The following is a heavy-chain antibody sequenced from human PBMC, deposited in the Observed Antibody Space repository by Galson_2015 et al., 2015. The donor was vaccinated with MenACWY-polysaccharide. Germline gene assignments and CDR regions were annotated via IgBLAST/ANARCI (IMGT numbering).Heavy chain of an antibody. CDR2: INTDGSST. Sequence: SLRLSCAASGFTFSSYWMHWVRQAPGEGLVWVSRINTDGSSTYYADSVKGRFTVSRDNAKNTVYLQMNSLRAEDTAVYYCARDPHCGAGCSIHDAFDVWGQGTKVTVSS. D-gene: IGHD2-21*02. V-gene: IGHV3-74*01. CDR3: ARDPHCGAGCSIHDAFDV. J-gene: IGHJ3*01. CDR1: GFTFSSYW.